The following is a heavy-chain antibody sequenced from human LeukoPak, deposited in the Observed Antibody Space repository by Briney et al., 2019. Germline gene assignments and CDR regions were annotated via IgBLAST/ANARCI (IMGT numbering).Heavy chain of an antibody. CDR2: IAHDGSNK. Sequence: PGGSLRLSCAASGFTFSSYGMHWVRQAPGKGLEWVAVIAHDGSNKDYSDSVKGRFTISRDNAKNSLYLQMNSLRDEDTAVYYCVRDQFFSFDYWGQGTLVTVSS. V-gene: IGHV3-30*03. CDR1: GFTFSSYG. D-gene: IGHD3-3*01. CDR3: VRDQFFSFDY. J-gene: IGHJ4*02.